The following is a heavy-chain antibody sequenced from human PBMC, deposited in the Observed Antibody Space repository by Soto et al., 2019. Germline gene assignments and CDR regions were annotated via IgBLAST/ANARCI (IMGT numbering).Heavy chain of an antibody. CDR3: ARGGYSSGGHLYFDY. Sequence: QVQLVQSGAEVKKPGSSVKVSCKASGGTFSSYTISWVRQAPGQGLEWMGRIIPILGIANYAQKFQGRVTITADKSTSTAYMELSSLRSEDTAVYYCARGGYSSGGHLYFDYWGQGTLVTVSS. CDR2: IIPILGIA. CDR1: GGTFSSYT. J-gene: IGHJ4*02. V-gene: IGHV1-69*02. D-gene: IGHD6-19*01.